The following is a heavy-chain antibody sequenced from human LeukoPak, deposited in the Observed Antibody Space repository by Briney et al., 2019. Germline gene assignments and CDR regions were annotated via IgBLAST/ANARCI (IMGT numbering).Heavy chain of an antibody. Sequence: GASVKVSCKASGYTFTSYGISWVRQAPGQGLEWMGWISAYNGNTNYAQKFQGRVTITADESTSTAYMELSSLRSEDTAVYYCAREYGGNSFDSYNFDYWGQGTLVTVSS. J-gene: IGHJ4*02. V-gene: IGHV1-18*01. CDR2: ISAYNGNT. CDR3: AREYGGNSFDSYNFDY. CDR1: GYTFTSYG. D-gene: IGHD4-23*01.